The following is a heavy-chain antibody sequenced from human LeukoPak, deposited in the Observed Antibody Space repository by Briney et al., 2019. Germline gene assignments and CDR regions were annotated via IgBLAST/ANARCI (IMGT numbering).Heavy chain of an antibody. CDR1: GYTFTTYG. D-gene: IGHD2-2*01. CDR3: ARDSGAYCSSTSCLGYFQH. Sequence: ASVKVSCKASGYTFTTYGISWVRQAPGQGLEWMGWISAYNGNTNYVQKLQGRVTMTTDTSTSTAYMELRSLRSDDTAVYYCARDSGAYCSSTSCLGYFQHWGQGTLVTVSS. CDR2: ISAYNGNT. J-gene: IGHJ1*01. V-gene: IGHV1-18*01.